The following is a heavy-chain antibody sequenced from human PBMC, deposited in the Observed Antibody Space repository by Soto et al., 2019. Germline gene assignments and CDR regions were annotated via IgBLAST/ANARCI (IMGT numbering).Heavy chain of an antibody. V-gene: IGHV1-2*02. Sequence: ASVKVSCKASGYTFTGYYMHWVRQAPGQGLEWMGWINPNSGGTNYAQKFQGRVTMTRDTSISTAYMELSRLRSDDTAVYYCARETESPASRLDYYGMDVWGQGTTVTVSS. J-gene: IGHJ6*02. CDR2: INPNSGGT. CDR1: GYTFTGYY. D-gene: IGHD2-2*01. CDR3: ARETESPASRLDYYGMDV.